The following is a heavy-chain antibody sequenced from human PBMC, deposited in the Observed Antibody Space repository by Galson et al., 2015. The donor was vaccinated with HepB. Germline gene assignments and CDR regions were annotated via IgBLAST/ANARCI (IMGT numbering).Heavy chain of an antibody. CDR2: ISSNGGST. D-gene: IGHD3-16*01. Sequence: SLRLSCAASGFTFSSYGMHWVRQAPGKGLEYVSAISSNGGSTYYADSVKGRFTISRDNSKDTLYLQMGSLRAEDMAVYYCARGGRLGESWAFDIWGQGTMVTVSS. CDR3: ARGGRLGESWAFDI. CDR1: GFTFSSYG. J-gene: IGHJ3*02. V-gene: IGHV3-64*02.